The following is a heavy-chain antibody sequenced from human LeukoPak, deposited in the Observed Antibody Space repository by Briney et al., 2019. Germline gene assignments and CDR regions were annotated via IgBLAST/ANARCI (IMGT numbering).Heavy chain of an antibody. CDR1: EFTFTNYA. Sequence: GGSLRLSCAASEFTFTNYAMSWVRQAPGRGLEWVSTVSGSARNTYYADSVKGRFTISRDNSRNTLYLQMNSLRAEDTALYYCAKLGMDYYGSGSPYFDYWGQGILVTVSS. D-gene: IGHD3-10*01. CDR2: VSGSARNT. CDR3: AKLGMDYYGSGSPYFDY. J-gene: IGHJ4*02. V-gene: IGHV3-23*01.